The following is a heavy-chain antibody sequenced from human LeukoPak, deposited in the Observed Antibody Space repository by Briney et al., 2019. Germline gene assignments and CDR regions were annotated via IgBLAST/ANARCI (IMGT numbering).Heavy chain of an antibody. CDR2: ISGGGGST. CDR1: GFTFSSYA. V-gene: IGHV3-23*01. Sequence: GGSLRLSCAASGFTFSSYAMSRVRQAPGKGLEWVSGISGGGGSTYYADSVKGRFAISRDNSKNTLYLQMNSLRAEDTAVYYCAKDPRYSYGYWGQGTLVTVSS. D-gene: IGHD5-18*01. J-gene: IGHJ4*02. CDR3: AKDPRYSYGY.